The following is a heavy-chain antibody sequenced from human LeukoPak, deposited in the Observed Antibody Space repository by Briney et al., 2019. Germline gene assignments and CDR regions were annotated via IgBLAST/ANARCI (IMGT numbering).Heavy chain of an antibody. Sequence: PSETLSLTCTVSGGSLSSYFWSWIRQPPGKGLEWIAYIYYSGSTNYNPSLKSRVTISVDTSKNQFSLKLSSVTAADTAVYYCARSSFLTGYYYSFDYWGQGTLVTVSS. J-gene: IGHJ4*02. D-gene: IGHD3-9*01. CDR2: IYYSGST. CDR3: ARSSFLTGYYYSFDY. V-gene: IGHV4-59*01. CDR1: GGSLSSYF.